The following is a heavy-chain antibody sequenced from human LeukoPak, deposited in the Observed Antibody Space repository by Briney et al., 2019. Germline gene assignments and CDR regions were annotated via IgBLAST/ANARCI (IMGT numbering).Heavy chain of an antibody. CDR3: ARGQSRYGEYYYCYMDV. J-gene: IGHJ6*03. D-gene: IGHD5-18*01. V-gene: IGHV4-59*01. CDR2: IYYSGST. CDR1: GVSISSYY. Sequence: SETLSLTCTVSGVSISSYYWSWIRQPPGKGLEWIGFIYYSGSTNYNPSLKSRVTISVDTSKNQLSLKLSSVTAADTAVYFCARGQSRYGEYYYCYMDVWGKGTTVTVSS.